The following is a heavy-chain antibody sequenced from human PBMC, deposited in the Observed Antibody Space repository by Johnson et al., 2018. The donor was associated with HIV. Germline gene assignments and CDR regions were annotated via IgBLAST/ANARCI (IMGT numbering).Heavy chain of an antibody. D-gene: IGHD1-26*01. Sequence: QVQLVESGGGVVQPGRSLRLSCAASGFTFSSYAMHWVSQAPGKGLEWVAVISYDGSNKYYADSVKGRFTISRDNAKNSLYLQMNSLRAEDTALYYCARELIVGATNAFDIWGQGTMVTVSS. V-gene: IGHV3-30-3*01. J-gene: IGHJ3*02. CDR3: ARELIVGATNAFDI. CDR1: GFTFSSYA. CDR2: ISYDGSNK.